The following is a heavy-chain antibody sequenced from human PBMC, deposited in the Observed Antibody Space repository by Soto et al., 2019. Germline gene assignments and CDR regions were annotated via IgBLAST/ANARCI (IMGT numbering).Heavy chain of an antibody. Sequence: PGGSLRLSCAASGFTFSNYWMSWVRQAPGKGLEWVANIKKDGSEKYYVGSVRGRFTISRDNAKNSLYLEMNSLRAEDTAVYYCARDTGYNSGWGSWGQGTVVTVSS. V-gene: IGHV3-7*04. CDR3: ARDTGYNSGWGS. CDR1: GFTFSNYW. D-gene: IGHD6-19*01. CDR2: IKKDGSEK. J-gene: IGHJ5*02.